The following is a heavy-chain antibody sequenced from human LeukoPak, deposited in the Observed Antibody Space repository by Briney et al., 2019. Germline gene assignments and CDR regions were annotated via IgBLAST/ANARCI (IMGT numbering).Heavy chain of an antibody. CDR3: ARDRGSSSWSAHFDY. Sequence: PSETLSLTCTVSGGSISSYYWSWIRQPAGKGLEWIGRIYTSGSTNYNPSLKSRVTMSVDTSKNQFSLKLSSVTAADTAVYYCARDRGSSSWSAHFDYWGQGTLVTVSS. V-gene: IGHV4-4*07. J-gene: IGHJ4*02. CDR1: GGSISSYY. D-gene: IGHD6-13*01. CDR2: IYTSGST.